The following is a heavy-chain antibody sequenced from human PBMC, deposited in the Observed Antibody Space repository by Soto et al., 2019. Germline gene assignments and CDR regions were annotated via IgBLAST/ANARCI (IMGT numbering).Heavy chain of an antibody. CDR1: GFTFSSYS. V-gene: IGHV3-21*01. CDR3: XXXXXXXXXXYXXGX. J-gene: IGHJ4*02. D-gene: IGHD3-16*01. CDR2: ISSSSSYI. Sequence: EVQLVESGGGLVKPGGSLRLSCAASGFTFSSYSMNWVRQAPGKGLEWVSSISSSSSYIYYADSVKGRFTISRDNAKNSLYLQMXXXXXXXXXXXXXXXXXXXXXXXYXXGXWGQGTLVTV.